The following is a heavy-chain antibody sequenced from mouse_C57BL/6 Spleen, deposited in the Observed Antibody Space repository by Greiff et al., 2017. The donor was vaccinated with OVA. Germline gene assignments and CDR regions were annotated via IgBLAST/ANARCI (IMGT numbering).Heavy chain of an antibody. CDR2: IWSDGST. D-gene: IGHD2-4*01. J-gene: IGHJ4*01. CDR1: GFSLTSYG. Sequence: QVQLKESGPGLVAPSQSLSITCTVSGFSLTSYGVHWVRQPPGKGLEWLVVIWSDGSTTYNSALKSRLSISKDNSKSQVFLKMNSLQTDDTAMYYCARLDDDGGYAMDYWGQGTSVTVSS. CDR3: ARLDDDGGYAMDY. V-gene: IGHV2-6*03.